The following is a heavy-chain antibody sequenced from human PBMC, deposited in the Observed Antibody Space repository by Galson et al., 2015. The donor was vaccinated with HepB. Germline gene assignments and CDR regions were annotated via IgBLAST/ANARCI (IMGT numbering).Heavy chain of an antibody. CDR2: ISSSSSTI. J-gene: IGHJ4*02. D-gene: IGHD5/OR15-5a*01. CDR1: GFTFNTYS. Sequence: SLRLSCAASGFTFNTYSMNWVRQAPGKGLEWISYISSSSSTIYYADSVRGRFTISRDNAKNPLYLQMNSLRAEDTAVYYCARYLAVSNFDYWGQGTLVTVSS. CDR3: ARYLAVSNFDY. V-gene: IGHV3-48*04.